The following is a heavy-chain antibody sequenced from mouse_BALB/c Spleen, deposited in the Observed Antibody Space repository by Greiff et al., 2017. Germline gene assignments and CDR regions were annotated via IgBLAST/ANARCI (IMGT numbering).Heavy chain of an antibody. V-gene: IGHV5-6*01. D-gene: IGHD1-1*01. CDR3: ARQSGTTVVESFAY. Sequence: EVMLVESGGDLVKPGGSLKLSCAASGFTFSSYGMSWVRQTPDKRLEWVATISSGGSYTYYPDSVKGRFTISRDNAKNTLYLQMSSLKSEDTAMYYCARQSGTTVVESFAYWGQGTLVTVSA. CDR1: GFTFSSYG. CDR2: ISSGGSYT. J-gene: IGHJ3*01.